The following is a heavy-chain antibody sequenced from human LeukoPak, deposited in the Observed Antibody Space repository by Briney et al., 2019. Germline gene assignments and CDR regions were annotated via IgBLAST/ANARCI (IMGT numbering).Heavy chain of an antibody. D-gene: IGHD5/OR15-5a*01. Sequence: GESLKISRKGSGYRFTNYWIGWGRQMPGKGLELVGSIYPGNSDTKYSPSFQGHFIISADKATSTAYLQWSSLKASDTAIYYCARLRYSVSYYYMDVWGKGTTVTVSS. J-gene: IGHJ6*03. V-gene: IGHV5-51*01. CDR3: ARLRYSVSYYYMDV. CDR1: GYRFTNYW. CDR2: IYPGNSDT.